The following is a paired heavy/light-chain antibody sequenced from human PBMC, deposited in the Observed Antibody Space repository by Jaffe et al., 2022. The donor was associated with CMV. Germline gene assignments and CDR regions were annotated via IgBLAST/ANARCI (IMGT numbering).Heavy chain of an antibody. CDR1: GGSFSGYY. CDR2: INHSGST. V-gene: IGHV4-34*01. Sequence: QVQLQQWGAGLLKPSETLSLTCAVYGGSFSGYYWSWIRQPPGKGLEWIGEINHSGSTNYNPSLKSRVTISVDTSKNQFSLKLSSVTAADTAVYYCASRPRVLRYFDRTASVSWGQGTLVTVSS. J-gene: IGHJ5*02. D-gene: IGHD3-9*01. CDR3: ASRPRVLRYFDRTASVS.
Light chain of an antibody. CDR1: SGHSSYI. J-gene: IGLJ3*02. CDR3: ETWDSNTRV. V-gene: IGLV4-60*03. Sequence: QPVLTQSSSASASLGSSVKLTCTLSSGHSSYIIAWHQQQPGKAPRYLMKLEGSGSYNKGSGVPDRFSGSSSGADRYLTISNLQSEDEADYYCETWDSNTRVFGGGTKLTVL. CDR2: LEGSGSY.